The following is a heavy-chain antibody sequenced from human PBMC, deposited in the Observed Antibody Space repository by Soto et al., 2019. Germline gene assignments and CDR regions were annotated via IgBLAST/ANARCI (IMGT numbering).Heavy chain of an antibody. Sequence: GGSLRLSCAASGFTFSSYAMSWVRQAPGKGLEWVSAISGSGGSTYYADSVKGRFTISRDNSKNTLYLQMNSLRAEDTAVYYWAKDHTYYYLSSWGQGTLVTVSS. V-gene: IGHV3-23*01. D-gene: IGHD3-10*01. CDR2: ISGSGGST. J-gene: IGHJ5*02. CDR3: AKDHTYYYLSS. CDR1: GFTFSSYA.